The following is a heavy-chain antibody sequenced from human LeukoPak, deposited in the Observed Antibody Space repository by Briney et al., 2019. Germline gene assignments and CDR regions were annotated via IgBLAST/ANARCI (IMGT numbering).Heavy chain of an antibody. CDR3: ARPRWIQLIDY. V-gene: IGHV3-7*01. CDR1: GFTFSSYW. Sequence: GGSLRLSCAASGFTFSSYWMSWVRQAPGKGLEWVANINQDGSEKYCVDSVKGRFTISRDNAKNSLYLQMNSLRAEDTAVYYCARPRWIQLIDYWGQGTLVTVSS. D-gene: IGHD5-18*01. J-gene: IGHJ4*02. CDR2: INQDGSEK.